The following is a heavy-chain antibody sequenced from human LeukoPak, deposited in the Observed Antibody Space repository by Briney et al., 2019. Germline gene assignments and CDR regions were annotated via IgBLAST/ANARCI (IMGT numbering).Heavy chain of an antibody. CDR3: ARDLSQARNNILDYYYYGMDV. V-gene: IGHV1-46*01. Sequence: GASVKVSCKASGYTFTSYYMHWVRQAPGQGLEWMGIINPSGGSTSYAQKFQGRVTMTRDTSISTAYMELSRLRSDDTAVYYCARDLSQARNNILDYYYYGMDVWGQGTTVTVSS. CDR1: GYTFTSYY. J-gene: IGHJ6*02. D-gene: IGHD1/OR15-1a*01. CDR2: INPSGGST.